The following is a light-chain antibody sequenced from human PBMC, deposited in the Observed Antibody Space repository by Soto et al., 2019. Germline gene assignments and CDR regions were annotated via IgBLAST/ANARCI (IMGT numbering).Light chain of an antibody. CDR1: ISNIGAGYD. V-gene: IGLV1-40*01. CDR2: GNS. Sequence: QSVLTQPPSVSGAPGQRVTISFTGIISNIGAGYDVHWYQQLPGTAPKLLIDGNSNRPSGVPDRFSGYKSCTSASLAITGLKDADEADYYCPSYDSSLSGVVFGGGTKVTVL. CDR3: PSYDSSLSGVV. J-gene: IGLJ2*01.